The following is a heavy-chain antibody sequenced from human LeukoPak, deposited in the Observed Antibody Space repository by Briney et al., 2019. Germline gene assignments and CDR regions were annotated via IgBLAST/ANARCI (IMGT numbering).Heavy chain of an antibody. V-gene: IGHV3-9*01. D-gene: IGHD3-22*01. CDR2: INWNSVSA. CDR3: AKGARSSSGYTTD. CDR1: GFTFDDYA. Sequence: QSGGSLRLSCVASGFTFDDYAMHWVRQAPGKGLEWGAGINWNSVSAVYADSLKGRLTISRDNAKNSLFLQMNSLKTEDTAFYYCAKGARSSSGYTTDWGQGILVTVSS. J-gene: IGHJ4*02.